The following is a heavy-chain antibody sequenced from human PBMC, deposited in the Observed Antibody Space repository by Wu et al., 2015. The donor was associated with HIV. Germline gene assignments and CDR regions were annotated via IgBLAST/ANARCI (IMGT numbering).Heavy chain of an antibody. CDR1: GYTFNDCY. J-gene: IGHJ4*02. CDR3: ARDKRGYDVLTGYYIYFDY. D-gene: IGHD3-9*01. V-gene: IGHV1-2*02. CDR2: INPNSGGT. Sequence: QVQLVQSGAEVKKPGASMKVSCKASGYTFNDCYIQWVRQAPGQGLEWMGWINPNSGGTNYAQNFEDRVTMTRDTSITTAYMELSSLRSDDTAVYYCARDKRGYDVLTGYYIYFDYWGQGTLVTVSS.